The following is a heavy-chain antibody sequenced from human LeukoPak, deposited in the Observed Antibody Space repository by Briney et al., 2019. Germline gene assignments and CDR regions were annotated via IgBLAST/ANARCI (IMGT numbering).Heavy chain of an antibody. J-gene: IGHJ2*01. D-gene: IGHD3-22*01. Sequence: SQTLSLTCTVSGGSISSGASDWGWIRQHPKRGLEWVGYINHSGSTYYNPSLGSRVTMSVDTSKNQLSLKLSSVTAADSAVYYCARAARQGFTMIVVPFFYFDLWGRGTLVTVSS. CDR2: INHSGST. CDR1: GGSISSGASD. CDR3: ARAARQGFTMIVVPFFYFDL. V-gene: IGHV4-31*03.